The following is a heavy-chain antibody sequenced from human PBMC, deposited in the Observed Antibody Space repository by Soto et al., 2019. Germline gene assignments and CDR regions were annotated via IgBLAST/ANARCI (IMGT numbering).Heavy chain of an antibody. CDR3: ATLRPSFGVVKDY. V-gene: IGHV3-30-3*01. J-gene: IGHJ4*02. D-gene: IGHD2-15*01. Sequence: QVQLVESGGGVVQPGRSQSLSCAASGFIFSSYAMHWVRQAPGKGLEWVAVMSYDGSREYYAGSVKGRFTISRDNSKNTQYLQMNTLRPEDTAVYYCATLRPSFGVVKDYWGQGTLVTVSS. CDR1: GFIFSSYA. CDR2: MSYDGSRE.